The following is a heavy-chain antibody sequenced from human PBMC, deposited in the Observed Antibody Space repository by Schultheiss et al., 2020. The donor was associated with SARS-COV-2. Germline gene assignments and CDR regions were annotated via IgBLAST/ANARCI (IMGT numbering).Heavy chain of an antibody. Sequence: GGSLRLSCAASGFTFSSYWMSWVRQAPGKGLEWVSYISSSGSTIYYADSVKGRFTISRDNAKNSLYLQMNSLRAEDTAVYYCARDAARGDWFDPWGQGTLVTVSS. CDR1: GFTFSSYW. CDR3: ARDAARGDWFDP. CDR2: ISSSGSTI. V-gene: IGHV3-48*04. J-gene: IGHJ5*02. D-gene: IGHD6-6*01.